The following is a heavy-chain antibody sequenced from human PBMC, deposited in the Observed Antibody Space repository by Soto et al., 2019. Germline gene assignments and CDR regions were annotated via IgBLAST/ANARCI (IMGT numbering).Heavy chain of an antibody. CDR3: ARSQGSSTSLEIYYYYYYGMDV. J-gene: IGHJ6*02. Sequence: QVQLVQSGAEVKKPGSSVKVSCKASGGTFGSYAISWVRQAPGQGLEWMGGIIPIPGTANYAQKSQGRVTIAADESTSTAYMELSRLRSEDTAVYYCARSQGSSTSLEIYYYYYYGMDVWGQGTTVTVSS. V-gene: IGHV1-69*01. CDR1: GGTFGSYA. CDR2: IIPIPGTA. D-gene: IGHD2-2*01.